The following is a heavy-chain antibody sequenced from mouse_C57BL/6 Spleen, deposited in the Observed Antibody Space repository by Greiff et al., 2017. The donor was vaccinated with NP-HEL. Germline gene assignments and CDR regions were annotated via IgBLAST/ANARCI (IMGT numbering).Heavy chain of an antibody. CDR3: ARSGLGVTSLYAMDY. Sequence: VKLQESGAELARPGASVKLSCKASGYTFTSYGISWVKQRTGQGLEWIGEIYPRSGNTYYNEKFKGKATLTADKSSSTAYMELRSLTSEDSAVYFCARSGLGVTSLYAMDYWGQGTSVTVSS. CDR2: IYPRSGNT. D-gene: IGHD2-2*01. V-gene: IGHV1-81*01. J-gene: IGHJ4*01. CDR1: GYTFTSYG.